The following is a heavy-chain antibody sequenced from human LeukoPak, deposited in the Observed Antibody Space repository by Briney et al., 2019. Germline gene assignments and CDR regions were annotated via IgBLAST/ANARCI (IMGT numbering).Heavy chain of an antibody. D-gene: IGHD2-15*01. CDR2: INHSGST. CDR3: AGWSRYYYYYGMDV. CDR1: GGSFSGYY. J-gene: IGHJ6*02. Sequence: PSETLSLTCAVYGGSFSGYYWSWIRQPPGKGLEWIGEINHSGSTNYNPSLKSRVTISVDTSKNQFSLELSSVTAADTAVYYCAGWSRYYYYYGMDVWGQGTTVTVSS. V-gene: IGHV4-34*01.